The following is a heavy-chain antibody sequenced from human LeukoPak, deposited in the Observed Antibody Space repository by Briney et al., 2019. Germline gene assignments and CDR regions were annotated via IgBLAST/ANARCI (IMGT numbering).Heavy chain of an antibody. CDR2: INPNNGGT. Sequence: ASVKVSCKASGYTFTAYSMHWVRQAPGQGLEWMGWINPNNGGTNYAQKSEGRVIMTRDTSSTVYMEVRRLRSDDTAIYYCARDAQFTVVVPAAKLNYMDVWGKGTTVTVSS. V-gene: IGHV1-2*02. D-gene: IGHD2-2*01. J-gene: IGHJ6*03. CDR3: ARDAQFTVVVPAAKLNYMDV. CDR1: GYTFTAYS.